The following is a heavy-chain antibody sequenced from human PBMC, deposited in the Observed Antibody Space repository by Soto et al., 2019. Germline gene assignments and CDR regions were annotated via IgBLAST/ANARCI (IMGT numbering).Heavy chain of an antibody. V-gene: IGHV1-2*04. D-gene: IGHD3-16*01. J-gene: IGHJ6*03. Sequence: ASVTDSCKASGCRFTYYYMHWVRQAPGQGLEWMGSINPNTGGTDYAQKFQDWVTMTRDTSISTVYMELSRLRSVDTAVYYCARSDGGSFYYMDVWGKGTTVTVSS. CDR2: INPNTGGT. CDR1: GCRFTYYY. CDR3: ARSDGGSFYYMDV.